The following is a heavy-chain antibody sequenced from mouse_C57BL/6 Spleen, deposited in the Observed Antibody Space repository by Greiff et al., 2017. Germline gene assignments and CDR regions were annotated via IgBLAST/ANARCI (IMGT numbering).Heavy chain of an antibody. CDR1: GYTFTSYW. J-gene: IGHJ3*01. V-gene: IGHV1-59*01. Sequence: QVQLQQSGAELVRPGTSVKLSCKASGYTFTSYWMHWVKQRPGQGLEWIGVIDPSDSYTNYNQKFKGKATLTVDTSSSTAYMQLSSLTSEDSAVYYCARRDYYGSSYGFAYWGQGTLVTVSA. D-gene: IGHD1-1*01. CDR2: IDPSDSYT. CDR3: ARRDYYGSSYGFAY.